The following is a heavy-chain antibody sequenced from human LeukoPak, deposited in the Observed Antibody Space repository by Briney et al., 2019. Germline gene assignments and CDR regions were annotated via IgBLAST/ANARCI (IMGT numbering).Heavy chain of an antibody. CDR3: ARAFAPPRFYDSSGYPGYYFDY. D-gene: IGHD3-22*01. CDR1: GESFGNHY. CDR2: INHRGST. V-gene: IGHV4-34*01. Sequence: SETLSLTCAVYGESFGNHYWNLIRQPPGKGLEWIGEINHRGSTNYNPSLKNRVTISVDTTKNQFSLQLKSVAAADTAVYYCARAFAPPRFYDSSGYPGYYFDYWGQGTLVTVSS. J-gene: IGHJ4*02.